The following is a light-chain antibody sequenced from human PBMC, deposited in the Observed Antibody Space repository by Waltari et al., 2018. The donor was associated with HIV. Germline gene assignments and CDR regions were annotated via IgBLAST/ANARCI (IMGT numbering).Light chain of an antibody. CDR2: WAS. J-gene: IGKJ1*01. Sequence: DIVMTQSPDSLALSLGERATINCVSSQSISYSSRNMHYLAWYQQKPGQSPKLLIYWASTRDSGVPDRFSGSGSGTDFTLTIDSLQSEDVAVYFCQQYYSTPPTFGRGTKVEIK. CDR1: QSISYSSRNMHY. V-gene: IGKV4-1*01. CDR3: QQYYSTPPT.